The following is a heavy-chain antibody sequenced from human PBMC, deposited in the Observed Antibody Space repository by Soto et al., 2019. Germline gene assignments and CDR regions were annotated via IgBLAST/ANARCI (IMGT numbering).Heavy chain of an antibody. V-gene: IGHV1-69*13. CDR3: ARDGKLVPAAIAKIGNNWFDP. D-gene: IGHD2-2*02. CDR1: GGTFSSYA. CDR2: IIPIFGTA. J-gene: IGHJ5*02. Sequence: SVKVSCKASGGTFSSYAISWVRQAPGQGIEWMGGIIPIFGTANYAQKFQGRVTITADESTSTAYMELSSLRSEDTAVYYCARDGKLVPAAIAKIGNNWFDPWGHGTLVTVSS.